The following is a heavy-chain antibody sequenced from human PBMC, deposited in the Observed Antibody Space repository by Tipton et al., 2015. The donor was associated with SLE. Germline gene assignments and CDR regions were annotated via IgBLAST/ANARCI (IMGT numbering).Heavy chain of an antibody. J-gene: IGHJ4*02. CDR3: ARGSVVADDY. CDR2: VHTSGST. Sequence: TLSLTCTVSGSSISNYYWSWIRQSAGKGLEWIGRVHTSGSTNYNPSLKSRVTISIEASKNQLSLTLKYVTAADTAVYYCARGSVVADDYWGQGTLVTVSS. CDR1: GSSISNYY. D-gene: IGHD2-15*01. V-gene: IGHV4-4*07.